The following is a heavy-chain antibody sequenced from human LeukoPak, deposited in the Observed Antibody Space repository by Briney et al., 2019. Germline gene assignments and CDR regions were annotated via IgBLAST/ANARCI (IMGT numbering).Heavy chain of an antibody. CDR2: IYYSGST. Sequence: SETLSLTCTVSGGSMSPYHWGWIRQPPGKGLEWTGYIYYSGSTNYNPSLNSRVTISVDTSKNPFSLRLSSVTAADTAIYYCARAVSGRFDYWGQGTLVTVSS. D-gene: IGHD6-19*01. CDR1: GGSMSPYH. CDR3: ARAVSGRFDY. V-gene: IGHV4-59*08. J-gene: IGHJ4*02.